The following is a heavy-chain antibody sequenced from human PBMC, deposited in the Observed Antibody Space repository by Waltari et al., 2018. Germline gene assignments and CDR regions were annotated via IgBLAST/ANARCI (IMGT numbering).Heavy chain of an antibody. CDR2: ITTYNNNA. CDR1: GYTFTNYG. J-gene: IGHJ4*02. CDR3: ARGTTTVWTF. Sequence: IQLVQSGAEVKKPGASVKVACTASGYTFTNYGISWVRQAPGQGREWLGWITTYNNNANYAQKIQGRLTMTTDTSTTTVYMELRSLRSDDTAVYYCARGTTTVWTFWGQGTLVTVSS. V-gene: IGHV1-18*04. D-gene: IGHD1-1*01.